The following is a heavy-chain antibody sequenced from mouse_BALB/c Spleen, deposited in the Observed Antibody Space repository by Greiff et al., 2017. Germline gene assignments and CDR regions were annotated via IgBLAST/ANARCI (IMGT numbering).Heavy chain of an antibody. V-gene: IGHV2-9*02. CDR2: IWAGGST. D-gene: IGHD2-2*01. CDR1: GFSLTSYG. CDR3: AREGGYGYARGRYFDG. Sequence: VKLVESGPGLVAPSQSLSITCTVSGFSLTSYGVHWVRQPPGKGLEWLGVIWAGGSTNYNSALMSRLSISKDNSKSQVFLKMNSLQTDDTAMYYCAREGGYGYARGRYFDGWGAGTPVTVSS. J-gene: IGHJ1*01.